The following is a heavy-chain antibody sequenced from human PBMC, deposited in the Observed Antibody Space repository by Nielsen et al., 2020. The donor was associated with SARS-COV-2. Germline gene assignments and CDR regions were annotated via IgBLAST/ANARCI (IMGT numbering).Heavy chain of an antibody. CDR2: ISYDGSNK. CDR1: GFTFSSYA. Sequence: GESLKISCAASGFTFSSYAMHWVRQAPGKGLEWVAVISYDGSNKYYADSVKGRFTISRDNSKNTLYLQMNSLRAEDTAVYYCARPGTGDRASLNYWGQGTLVTSPQ. CDR3: ARPGTGDRASLNY. J-gene: IGHJ4*02. V-gene: IGHV3-30-3*01. D-gene: IGHD7-27*01.